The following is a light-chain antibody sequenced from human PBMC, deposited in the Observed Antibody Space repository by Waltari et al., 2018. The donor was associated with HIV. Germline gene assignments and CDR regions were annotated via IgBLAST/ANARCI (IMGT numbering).Light chain of an antibody. CDR3: QVWDSTSDHAT. CDR1: NIESSS. V-gene: IGLV3-21*04. Sequence: SYVLTQPPSVSVAPGKTARISCGGKNIESSSVHWYQQKPGQAPVLVIYDDTDRPAGIPDRVSASNIGNTATLTISRVEAGDEADYYCQVWDSTSDHATFGGGTKLTV. J-gene: IGLJ2*01. CDR2: DDT.